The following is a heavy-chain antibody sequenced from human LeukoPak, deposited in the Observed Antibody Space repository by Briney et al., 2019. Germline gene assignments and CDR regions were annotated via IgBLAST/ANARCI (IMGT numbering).Heavy chain of an antibody. Sequence: GGSLRLSCAASGFTFSSYAMNWVRQAPGKGLEWVSAISGSGGSTYYADSVKGRFTISRDNSKNTLYLQMNSLRAEDTAVYYCAKDLNWIYYYYGMDVWGRGTTVTVSS. CDR1: GFTFSSYA. D-gene: IGHD1-1*01. CDR2: ISGSGGST. CDR3: AKDLNWIYYYYGMDV. V-gene: IGHV3-23*01. J-gene: IGHJ6*02.